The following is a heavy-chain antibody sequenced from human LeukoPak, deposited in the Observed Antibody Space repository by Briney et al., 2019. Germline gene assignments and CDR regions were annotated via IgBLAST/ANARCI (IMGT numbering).Heavy chain of an antibody. D-gene: IGHD3-10*01. V-gene: IGHV3-53*01. CDR2: IYSGGST. Sequence: GESLKISCAASGFTVSSNYMSWVRQAPGKGLEWVSVIYSGGSTYYADSVKGRFTISRDNSKNTLYLQMNSLRAEDTAVYYCAREYYYGSGSYGSDYWGQGTLVTVSS. CDR1: GFTVSSNY. J-gene: IGHJ4*02. CDR3: AREYYYGSGSYGSDY.